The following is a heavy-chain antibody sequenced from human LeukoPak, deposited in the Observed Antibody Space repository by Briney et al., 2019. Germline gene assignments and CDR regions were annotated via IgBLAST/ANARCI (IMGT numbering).Heavy chain of an antibody. CDR2: ISGSGAST. CDR1: GFTFSTNA. Sequence: GGSLRLSCLTSGFTFSTNAMSWVRQAPGKGLEWISGISGSGASTYYADSVTGRFTISRNNSRNTLYLQMNSLRGDDTAVYYCAKDVGKWESLHFFDYWGQGTLVTVSS. J-gene: IGHJ4*02. CDR3: AKDVGKWESLHFFDY. V-gene: IGHV3-23*01. D-gene: IGHD1-26*01.